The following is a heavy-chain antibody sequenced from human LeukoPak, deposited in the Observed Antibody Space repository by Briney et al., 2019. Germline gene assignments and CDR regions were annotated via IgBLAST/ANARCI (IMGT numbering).Heavy chain of an antibody. J-gene: IGHJ4*02. Sequence: PGGSLRLSCATSGFNFSSKWMTWVRQAPGKGLEWVANINQDGSEKYHGDSVKGRFTISRDNAKSSLFLEMSSLRAEDTAVYYCADPPSDFWGQGTLVAVSS. CDR2: INQDGSEK. V-gene: IGHV3-7*01. CDR1: GFNFSSKW. CDR3: ADPPSDF.